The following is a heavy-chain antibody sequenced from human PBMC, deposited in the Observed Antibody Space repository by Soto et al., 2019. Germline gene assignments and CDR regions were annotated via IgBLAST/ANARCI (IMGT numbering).Heavy chain of an antibody. CDR1: GGSISSYY. CDR2: IYYSGST. Sequence: QVQLQESGPGLVKPSETLSLTCTVSGGSISSYYWSWIRQPPGKGLEWIGYIYYSGSTNYNPSLKRRVTIAIDTSTDQFSLKLSSVAAADTAVYYCARDTGEQSGYHLDYWGQGTLVTVCS. D-gene: IGHD2-2*01. V-gene: IGHV4-59*01. J-gene: IGHJ4*02. CDR3: ARDTGEQSGYHLDY.